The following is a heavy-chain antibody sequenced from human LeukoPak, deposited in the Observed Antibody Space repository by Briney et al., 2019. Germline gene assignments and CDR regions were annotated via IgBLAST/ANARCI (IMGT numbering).Heavy chain of an antibody. J-gene: IGHJ4*02. CDR3: ARRENYYDSSGYYDY. CDR2: ISAYNGNT. V-gene: IGHV1-18*01. D-gene: IGHD3-22*01. CDR1: GYTFTSYG. Sequence: GASVKVSCKASGYTFTSYGISWVRQAPGQGLEWMGWISAYNGNTNYAQKLQGRVTMTTDTSTSTAYMELRSLRSDDTAVYYCARRENYYDSSGYYDYWGQGTLVTVSS.